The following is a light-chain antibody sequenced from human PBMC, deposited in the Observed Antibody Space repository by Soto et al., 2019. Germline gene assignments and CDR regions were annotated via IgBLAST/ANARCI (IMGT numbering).Light chain of an antibody. CDR3: QQRSNWPLT. V-gene: IGKV3-11*01. J-gene: IGKJ4*01. CDR2: DAS. CDR1: ESVSNS. Sequence: ETVLTQSPATVSLSPGERATLSCRASESVSNSLAWYQHKPGQAPRLLIYDASNRATGIPARFSGSGSGTDFTLTISSLEPEDFAVYYCQQRSNWPLTFGGGTKVDIK.